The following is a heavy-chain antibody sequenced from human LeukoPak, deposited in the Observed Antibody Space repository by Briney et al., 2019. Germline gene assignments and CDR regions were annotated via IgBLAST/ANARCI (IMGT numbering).Heavy chain of an antibody. V-gene: IGHV3-23*01. CDR2: ISGSGGST. CDR3: AKVLGGGYSGYYFDY. Sequence: GGSLRLSCAASGFTFSSYAMSWVRQAPGEGLEWVSAISGSGGSTYYADSVKGRFTISRDNSKNTLYLQMNSLRAEDTSVYYCAKVLGGGYSGYYFDYWGQGTLVTVSS. D-gene: IGHD5-12*01. J-gene: IGHJ4*02. CDR1: GFTFSSYA.